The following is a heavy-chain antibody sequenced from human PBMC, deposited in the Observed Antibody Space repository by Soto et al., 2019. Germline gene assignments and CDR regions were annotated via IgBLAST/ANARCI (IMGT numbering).Heavy chain of an antibody. J-gene: IGHJ4*02. CDR3: ARESEDLTSNFDY. V-gene: IGHV3-21*06. Sequence: GGSLRLSCAASGFTFTRYSMNWVRQAPGKGLEWVSSISSTTNYIYYGDSMKGRFTISRDNAKNSLYLEMNSLRAEDTAVYYCARESEDLTSNFDYWGQGTLVTVSA. CDR1: GFTFTRYS. CDR2: ISSTTNYI.